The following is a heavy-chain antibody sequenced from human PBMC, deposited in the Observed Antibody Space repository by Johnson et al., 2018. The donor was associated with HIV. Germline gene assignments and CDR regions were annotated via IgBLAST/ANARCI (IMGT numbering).Heavy chain of an antibody. V-gene: IGHV3-9*01. D-gene: IGHD5-18*01. CDR1: GFTFDDYA. CDR2: ISWNSGST. CDR3: ARRDAALVTAAFDI. J-gene: IGHJ3*02. Sequence: VQLVESGGGLVQPGRSLRLSCAASGFTFDDYAMHWVRQAPGKGLEWVSGISWNSGSTGSADSVKGRFTNSREKAKNSLYLQRNSLRAEDTALYYCARRDAALVTAAFDIWGQGTMVTVSS.